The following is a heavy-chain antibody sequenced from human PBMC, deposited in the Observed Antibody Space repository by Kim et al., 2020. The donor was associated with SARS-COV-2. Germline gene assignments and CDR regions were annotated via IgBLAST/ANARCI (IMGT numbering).Heavy chain of an antibody. CDR3: AKDFITLIVTIDY. D-gene: IGHD3-22*01. Sequence: GGSLRLSCAASGFTFSSYAMSWVRHAPGKGLAWVSAISGSGGSTYYADSVKGRFTISRDNSKNTLYLQMNSLRAEDTAVYYCAKDFITLIVTIDYWGQGTLVTVSS. CDR1: GFTFSSYA. CDR2: ISGSGGST. J-gene: IGHJ4*02. V-gene: IGHV3-23*01.